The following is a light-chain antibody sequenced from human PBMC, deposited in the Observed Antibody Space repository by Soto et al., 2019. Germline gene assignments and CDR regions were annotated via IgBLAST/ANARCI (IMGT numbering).Light chain of an antibody. CDR2: GAS. J-gene: IGKJ2*01. CDR1: QDISNS. CDR3: QQSYSTPYT. Sequence: DIQMTQTPPSLSLSVGDRVTITCRASQDISNSLNWYQQKPGKSPRALIYGASSLESGVPSRVSGRGSGTDFTLSISSLQPEDFATYFCQQSYSTPYTFGQGTSLRIK. V-gene: IGKV1-39*01.